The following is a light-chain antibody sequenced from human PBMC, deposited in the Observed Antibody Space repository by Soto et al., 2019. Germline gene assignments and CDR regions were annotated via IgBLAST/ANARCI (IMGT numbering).Light chain of an antibody. CDR2: SAS. V-gene: IGKV3-15*01. Sequence: EIVMTQSPATPSVSPGERATLSCRASQSISTELAWYQQKPGQPPRLLIYSASTRATGVPARFTGSGSGSEFTLTISGLQSEDFAVYYCQQGHNWPLTFGQGTRLE. CDR1: QSISTE. J-gene: IGKJ2*01. CDR3: QQGHNWPLT.